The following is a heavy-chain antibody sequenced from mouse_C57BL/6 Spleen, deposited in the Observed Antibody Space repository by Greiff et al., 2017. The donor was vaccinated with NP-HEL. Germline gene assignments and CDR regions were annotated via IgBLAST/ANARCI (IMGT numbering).Heavy chain of an antibody. CDR3: ARGGSSPYDYAMDY. CDR1: GYTFTSYW. V-gene: IGHV1-69*01. D-gene: IGHD1-1*01. Sequence: QVQLQQPGAELVMPGASVKLSCKASGYTFTSYWMHWVKQRPGQGLEWIGEIDPSDSYTNYNQKFKGKSTLTVDKSSSTAYMQISSLTSEDSAVYYCARGGSSPYDYAMDYWGQGTSVTVSS. CDR2: IDPSDSYT. J-gene: IGHJ4*01.